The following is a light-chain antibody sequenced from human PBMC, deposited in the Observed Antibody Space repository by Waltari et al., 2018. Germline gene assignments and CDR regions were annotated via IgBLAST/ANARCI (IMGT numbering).Light chain of an antibody. CDR2: AAS. CDR1: QDIRNL. CDR3: QKYNSALLT. Sequence: DIQMTQSPSSLSASVGDRVTITCRASQDIRNLLACYQQKPGKVPDLLIYAASTLRSGAPSRFSGSGSGTEFTLTITSLQPEDVGTYYCQKYNSALLTFGPGTTVDIK. V-gene: IGKV1-27*01. J-gene: IGKJ3*01.